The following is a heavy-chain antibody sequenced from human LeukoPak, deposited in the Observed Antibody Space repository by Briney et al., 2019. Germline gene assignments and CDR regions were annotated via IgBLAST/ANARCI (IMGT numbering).Heavy chain of an antibody. CDR2: INPNSGGT. Sequence: ASVKVSCKASGYTFTGYYMHWVRQAPGQGLEWMGWINPNSGGTNYAQKFQGRVTMTRDTSISTAYMELSRLRSDDTAVYYCARVMGTKRGYSGYDSWGQGTVVTVSS. J-gene: IGHJ5*02. D-gene: IGHD5-12*01. CDR1: GYTFTGYY. V-gene: IGHV1-2*02. CDR3: ARVMGTKRGYSGYDS.